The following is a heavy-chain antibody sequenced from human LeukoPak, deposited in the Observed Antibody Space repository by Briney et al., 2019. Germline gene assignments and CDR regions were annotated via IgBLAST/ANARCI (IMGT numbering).Heavy chain of an antibody. J-gene: IGHJ5*02. Sequence: ASVKVTCKASGYRFTSYSLTWVRQAPGQGLEWMGWISAFSGNTNYAQKLQGRVTMTTDTSTSTAYMELRSLRSDDTAVYYCAREVAAAGSWWFDPWGQGTLVTVSS. CDR2: ISAFSGNT. CDR3: AREVAAAGSWWFDP. CDR1: GYRFTSYS. V-gene: IGHV1-18*04. D-gene: IGHD6-13*01.